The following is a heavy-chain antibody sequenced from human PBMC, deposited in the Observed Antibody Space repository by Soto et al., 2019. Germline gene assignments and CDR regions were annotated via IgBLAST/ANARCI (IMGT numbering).Heavy chain of an antibody. CDR3: VRDRRIYYSDPHDEFVASDYEV. J-gene: IGHJ3*01. CDR1: GGIFGSHG. D-gene: IGHD3-22*01. Sequence: QVQLIQSEAEVKKPGSSVRVSCTASGGIFGSHGFSWVRQAPGQRLEWVGGFIPIFRTLTYTEKFQARVRIAAVESTNKGYLDLSTLTSEDTAVYYCVRDRRIYYSDPHDEFVASDYEVWGQGTMVSVSS. V-gene: IGHV1-69*01. CDR2: FIPIFRTL.